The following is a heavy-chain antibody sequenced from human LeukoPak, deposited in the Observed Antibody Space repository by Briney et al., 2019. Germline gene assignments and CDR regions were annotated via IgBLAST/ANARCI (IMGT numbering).Heavy chain of an antibody. Sequence: GRSLRLSCAASGFTFSSYAMTWVRQAPGKGLAWVSSISKSDGSTYYADSVKGRFTISSDNSKNTVYLHMDSLRVEDTAIYYCARGALIPDFRGQGTLVTDSS. D-gene: IGHD2-21*01. CDR3: ARGALIPDF. V-gene: IGHV3-23*01. CDR1: GFTFSSYA. J-gene: IGHJ4*02. CDR2: ISKSDGST.